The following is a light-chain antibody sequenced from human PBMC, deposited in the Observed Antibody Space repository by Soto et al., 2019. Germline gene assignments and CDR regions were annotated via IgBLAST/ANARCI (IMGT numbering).Light chain of an antibody. CDR1: QSVPRSY. V-gene: IGKV3-20*01. J-gene: IGKJ5*01. CDR2: GTS. CDR3: QQYGSSIT. Sequence: VLTQSTGTLSLSPGERATLSCRASQSVPRSYLAWYQQKPGQAPRLLIYGTSSRATGIPDRFSGSGSGTDFTLTISRLEPEDFAVFYCQQYGSSITFGQGTRLEIK.